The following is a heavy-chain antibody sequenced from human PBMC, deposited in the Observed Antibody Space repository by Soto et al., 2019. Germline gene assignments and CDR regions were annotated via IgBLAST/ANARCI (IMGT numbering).Heavy chain of an antibody. CDR2: ISANNGNT. J-gene: IGHJ4*02. Sequence: QVQLVQSGAEVKKPGDSVRVSCKASGYTFTSYGIGWVRQAPGQGLEWMGWISANNGNTKYAQKLQGRVTMTTDAPTSTANMELRSLRSDDAAVYYCARDGYFDHWGQGTLVTVSS. CDR3: ARDGYFDH. V-gene: IGHV1-18*01. CDR1: GYTFTSYG.